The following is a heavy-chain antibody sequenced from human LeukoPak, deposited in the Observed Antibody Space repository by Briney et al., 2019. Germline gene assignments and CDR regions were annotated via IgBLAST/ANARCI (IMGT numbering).Heavy chain of an antibody. D-gene: IGHD4-11*01. CDR3: ATGRYSNSEFDY. CDR1: GFTFSSYA. J-gene: IGHJ4*02. V-gene: IGHV3-23*01. CDR2: ISGSGGST. Sequence: GGSLRLSCAASGFTFSSYAMSWVRQAPGKGLEWVSAISGSGGSTYYADSVKGRFTISRDNSENTLYVQMNSLRAEDTAVYYCATGRYSNSEFDYWGQGTLVTVSS.